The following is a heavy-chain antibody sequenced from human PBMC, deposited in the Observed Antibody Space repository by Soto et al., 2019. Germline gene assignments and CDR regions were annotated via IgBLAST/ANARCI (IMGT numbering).Heavy chain of an antibody. J-gene: IGHJ6*03. CDR1: GFTFSDYY. Sequence: GGSLRLSCAASGFTFSDYYMSWIRQAPGKGLEWVSYISSSGSTIYYADSVKGRFTISRDNAKNSLYLQMNSLRAEDTTVYYCAREIDYGDYADGGYYYYMDVWGKGTTVTVSS. D-gene: IGHD4-17*01. V-gene: IGHV3-11*01. CDR3: AREIDYGDYADGGYYYYMDV. CDR2: ISSSGSTI.